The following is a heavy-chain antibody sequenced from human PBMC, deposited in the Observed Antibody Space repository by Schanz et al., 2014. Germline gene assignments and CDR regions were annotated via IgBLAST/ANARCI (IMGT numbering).Heavy chain of an antibody. V-gene: IGHV4-4*02. CDR1: GFRTREAW. D-gene: IGHD2-2*01. Sequence: VQLVESGGGLVKPGGPLTLSCEASGFRTREAWMNWVRQSPGTGWEWIGEMHHRGARNYNPSLKSRVTTFIDESKNQFSLKLSSVTAADTAVYYCARRYCGPTGCYSGAVYAMHAWGQGTTVTVSS. CDR3: ARRYCGPTGCYSGAVYAMHA. J-gene: IGHJ6*02. CDR2: MHHRGAR.